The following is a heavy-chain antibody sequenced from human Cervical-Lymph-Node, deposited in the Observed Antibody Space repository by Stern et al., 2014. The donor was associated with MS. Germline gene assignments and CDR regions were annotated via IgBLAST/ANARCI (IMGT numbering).Heavy chain of an antibody. V-gene: IGHV1-18*01. J-gene: IGHJ4*02. CDR2: ISAYNGNT. CDR1: GYTFTSYG. D-gene: IGHD3-3*01. CDR3: ARMGRTIFGVPRGDSYGFGFDY. Sequence: VQLVQSGAEVKKPGASVKVSCKASGYTFTSYGISWVRKAPGQGLEWMGWISAYNGNTNYAQKLQGRVTMTTDTSTSTAYMELRSLRSDDTAVYYCARMGRTIFGVPRGDSYGFGFDYWGQGTLVTVSS.